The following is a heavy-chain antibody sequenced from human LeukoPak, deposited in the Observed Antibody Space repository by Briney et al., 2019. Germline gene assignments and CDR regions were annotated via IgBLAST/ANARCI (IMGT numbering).Heavy chain of an antibody. J-gene: IGHJ3*02. Sequence: PSETLSLTCAVYGGSFSGYYWSWIRQPPGKGLEWIGEINHSGSTNYNPSLKSRVTISVDTSKNQFSLKLSSVTAADTAVYYCAGSSSSGAFDIWGQGTMVTVSS. CDR2: INHSGST. CDR3: AGSSSSGAFDI. CDR1: GGSFSGYY. D-gene: IGHD6-6*01. V-gene: IGHV4-34*01.